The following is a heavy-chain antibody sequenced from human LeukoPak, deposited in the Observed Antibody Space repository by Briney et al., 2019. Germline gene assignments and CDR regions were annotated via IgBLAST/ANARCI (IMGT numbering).Heavy chain of an antibody. CDR1: GFTFSSYA. J-gene: IGHJ1*01. V-gene: IGHV3-23*01. D-gene: IGHD1-26*01. Sequence: PGGSLTLSCAASGFTFSSYAMRWVRQAPGKGLAWVSAISGSGGSTYYADSVQGRFTISRDNSKNTLYLQMNSLRAEDTAVYYCAKDLGSGSYYPSEYFQHWGQGTLVTVSS. CDR2: ISGSGGST. CDR3: AKDLGSGSYYPSEYFQH.